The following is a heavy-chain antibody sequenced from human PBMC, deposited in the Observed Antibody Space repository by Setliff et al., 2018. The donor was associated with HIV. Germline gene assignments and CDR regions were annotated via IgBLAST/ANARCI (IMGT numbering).Heavy chain of an antibody. D-gene: IGHD6-19*01. CDR1: GFTFSDHY. V-gene: IGHV3-72*01. Sequence: GSLRLSCAASGFTFSDHYMDWVRQAPGKGLEWVGRSRNKANSYTTEYAASVKGRFTISRDDSENSLYLQMNSLKTEDTAVYSCASGFGQWLETNYYYYMDVWGKGTTVTVSS. CDR2: SRNKANSYTT. J-gene: IGHJ6*03. CDR3: ASGFGQWLETNYYYYMDV.